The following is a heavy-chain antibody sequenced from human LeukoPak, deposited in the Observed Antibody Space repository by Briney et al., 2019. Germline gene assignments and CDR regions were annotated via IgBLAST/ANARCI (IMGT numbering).Heavy chain of an antibody. V-gene: IGHV1-18*01. Sequence: ASVKVSCKASGYTFTRYGISWVRQAPGQGLEWMGWISAYNGNTNYAQKLQGRVTMTTDTSTSTAYMEPRSLRSDDTAVYYRARAWGAGDGSSMLHDYWGQGTLVTVSS. D-gene: IGHD6-6*01. CDR1: GYTFTRYG. CDR2: ISAYNGNT. J-gene: IGHJ4*02. CDR3: ARAWGAGDGSSMLHDY.